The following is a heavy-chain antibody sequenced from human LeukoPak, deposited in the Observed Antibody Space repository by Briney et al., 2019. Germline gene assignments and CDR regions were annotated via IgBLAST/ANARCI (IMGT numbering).Heavy chain of an antibody. J-gene: IGHJ4*02. Sequence: SQTLSLTCAVSGGSINSGGYSWSCIRQPPGKGLEWIGYIYESGSTYYNPSLKSRVTISVDTSKNQFSLKLSSVTAADTAVYYCARDKGRTGTTDYWGQGTLVTVSS. D-gene: IGHD1-1*01. CDR3: ARDKGRTGTTDY. CDR1: GGSINSGGYS. V-gene: IGHV4-30-2*01. CDR2: IYESGST.